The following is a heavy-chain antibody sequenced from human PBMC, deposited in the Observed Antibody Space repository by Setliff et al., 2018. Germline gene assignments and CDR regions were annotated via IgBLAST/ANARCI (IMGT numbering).Heavy chain of an antibody. J-gene: IGHJ4*02. CDR1: GDSISSHY. V-gene: IGHV4-59*11. CDR3: ATVSPGGYSYGLDY. Sequence: ASETLSLTCTVSGDSISSHYWSWIRQPPGKGLEWIGSMYYSGSTNYNPSLKSRVTISVDTSKNQFSLRLSSVTAADTAVYYCATVSPGGYSYGLDYWGQGTLVTVSS. CDR2: MYYSGST. D-gene: IGHD5-18*01.